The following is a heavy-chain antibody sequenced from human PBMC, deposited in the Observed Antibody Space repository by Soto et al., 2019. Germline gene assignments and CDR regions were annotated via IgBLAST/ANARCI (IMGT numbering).Heavy chain of an antibody. CDR3: ARGPIVLMVYAIPTLTTYGMDV. CDR2: INYSGIT. CDR1: GGSFSGYY. D-gene: IGHD2-8*01. Sequence: SETLSLTCAVSGGSFSGYYWSWIRQPPGKGLEWIGEINYSGITNYNPSLKSRVTISVDTSKNQFSLKLSSVTAADTAVYYCARGPIVLMVYAIPTLTTYGMDVWGQGTTFTVSS. V-gene: IGHV4-34*01. J-gene: IGHJ6*02.